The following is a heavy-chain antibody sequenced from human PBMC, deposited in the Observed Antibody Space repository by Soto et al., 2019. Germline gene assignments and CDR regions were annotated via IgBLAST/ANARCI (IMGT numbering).Heavy chain of an antibody. CDR2: IYHTGSS. CDR1: GGSIIGYH. J-gene: IGHJ4*02. CDR3: ARAALVGLPRVAAAGVFDY. Sequence: QVQLQESGPGLVKPSETLSLTCTVSGGSIIGYHWSWIRQPPGKGLAWIAYIYHTGSSNYNPSLKRRLTISVDTSNNQFSLKLSSVTAADTAVYYCARAALVGLPRVAAAGVFDYWGQGNLVTVSS. D-gene: IGHD6-13*01. V-gene: IGHV4-59*01.